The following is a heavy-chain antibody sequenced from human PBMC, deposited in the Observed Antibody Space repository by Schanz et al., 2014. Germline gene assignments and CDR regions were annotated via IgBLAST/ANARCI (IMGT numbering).Heavy chain of an antibody. V-gene: IGHV1-3*01. J-gene: IGHJ4*02. CDR1: GYSFTPFP. D-gene: IGHD6-13*01. Sequence: QVQLVQSWAEVKGPGASVKVSCKASGYSFTPFPIHWVRQAPGQRLEWMGWINAGTGNTEYSQKFQGRVTITRDTLASTAYMELRSLRSDDTAVYYCARDGVDAAAGGNYWGQGTLVTVSS. CDR2: INAGTGNT. CDR3: ARDGVDAAAGGNY.